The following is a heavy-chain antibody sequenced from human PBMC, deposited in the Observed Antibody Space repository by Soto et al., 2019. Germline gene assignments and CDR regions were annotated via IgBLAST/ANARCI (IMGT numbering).Heavy chain of an antibody. V-gene: IGHV3-21*01. CDR1: GFTFSSYS. D-gene: IGHD3-16*02. CDR2: ISSSSSYI. CDR3: AGEGIMITFGGVIVPLRYFDY. Sequence: GGSLRLSCAASGFTFSSYSMNWVRQAPGKGLEWVSSISSSSSYIYYADSVKGRFTISRDKAKNSLYLQMNSLRAEDTAVYYCAGEGIMITFGGVIVPLRYFDYWGQGTLVTVSS. J-gene: IGHJ4*02.